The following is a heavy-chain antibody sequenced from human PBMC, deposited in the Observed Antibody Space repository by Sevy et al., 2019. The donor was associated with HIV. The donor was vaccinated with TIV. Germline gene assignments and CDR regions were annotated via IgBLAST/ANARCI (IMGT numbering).Heavy chain of an antibody. J-gene: IGHJ5*02. V-gene: IGHV3-30*04. Sequence: GGSLRLSCSASGFTISPYALHWVRKTPGKGLQRLAVMSKNGTNQAYADFVKGRFSLSIDNAKNTMYLQMGNLRADDTAVYYYAKERYYYDSHSSYWFDPWGQGTLVTVSS. CDR1: GFTISPYA. D-gene: IGHD3-22*01. CDR2: MSKNGTNQ. CDR3: AKERYYYDSHSSYWFDP.